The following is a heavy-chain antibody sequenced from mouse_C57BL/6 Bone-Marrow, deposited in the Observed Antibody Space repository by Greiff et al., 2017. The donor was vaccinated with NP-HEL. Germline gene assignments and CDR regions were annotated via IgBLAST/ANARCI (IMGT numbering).Heavy chain of an antibody. CDR1: GFTFSDYY. J-gene: IGHJ2*01. Sequence: EVHLVESEGGLVQPGSSMKLSCTASGFTFSDYYMAWVRQVPEKGLEWVANINYDGSSTYYLDSLKSRFIISRDNAKNILYLQMSSLKSEDTATYYCAREVYYGNYDYWGQGTTLTVSS. D-gene: IGHD2-1*01. CDR3: AREVYYGNYDY. V-gene: IGHV5-16*01. CDR2: INYDGSST.